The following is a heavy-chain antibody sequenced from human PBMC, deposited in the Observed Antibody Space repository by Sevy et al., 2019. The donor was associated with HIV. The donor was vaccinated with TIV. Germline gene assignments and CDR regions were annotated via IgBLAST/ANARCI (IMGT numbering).Heavy chain of an antibody. J-gene: IGHJ6*02. D-gene: IGHD3-10*01. CDR2: INWDSGAI. V-gene: IGHV3-9*01. CDR3: AKDIRYSYGRGMDV. Sequence: PLRLSCAASGFTFDEFAMHWVRQVPGKGLEWVSGINWDSGAIGYADSVKGRFTTARDNAKKSLYLQMNSLRGEDTALYYCAKDIRYSYGRGMDVWGQGTTVTVSS. CDR1: GFTFDEFA.